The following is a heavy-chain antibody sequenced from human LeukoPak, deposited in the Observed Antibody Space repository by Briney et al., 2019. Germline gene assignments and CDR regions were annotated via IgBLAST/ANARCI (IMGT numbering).Heavy chain of an antibody. J-gene: IGHJ6*03. CDR1: GGSISSYY. CDR2: IYTSGST. V-gene: IGHV4-4*07. D-gene: IGHD3-9*01. Sequence: SETLSLTCTVSGGSISSYYWSWIRQPAGKGLEWIGRIYTSGSTNYNPSLKSRVTMSVDTSKNQFSLKLSSVTAADTAVYYCARDLYDILTGYSLTNYYYYMDVWGKGTTVTISS. CDR3: ARDLYDILTGYSLTNYYYYMDV.